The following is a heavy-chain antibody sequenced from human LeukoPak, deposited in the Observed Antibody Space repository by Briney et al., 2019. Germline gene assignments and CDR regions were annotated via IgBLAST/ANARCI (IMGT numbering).Heavy chain of an antibody. V-gene: IGHV1-2*02. J-gene: IGHJ4*02. D-gene: IGHD2-21*02. CDR1: GYTFTGYY. CDR3: ATVERGIVVGTRLFDY. CDR2: INPNSGGT. Sequence: ASVKVSCKASGYTFTGYYMHWVRQAPGQGLEWMGWINPNSGGTNYAQKFQGRVTMTRDTSISTAYMELSRLRSDDTAVYYCATVERGIVVGTRLFDYWGQGTLVTVSS.